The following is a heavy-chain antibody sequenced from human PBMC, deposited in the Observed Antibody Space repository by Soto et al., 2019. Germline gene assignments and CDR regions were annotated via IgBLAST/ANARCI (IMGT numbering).Heavy chain of an antibody. J-gene: IGHJ4*02. Sequence: EVHLVESGGGLVQPGGSLRLSCAASGFTFSRYAMNWVRQAPGKGLEWVSYINHDSGTIYYADSVKGRFTISRDNANNLLSLQMNSLRAEDTAVYYCARDRGYTGYDFAYWGQGTLVTVSP. CDR3: ARDRGYTGYDFAY. CDR2: INHDSGTI. V-gene: IGHV3-48*01. CDR1: GFTFSRYA. D-gene: IGHD5-12*01.